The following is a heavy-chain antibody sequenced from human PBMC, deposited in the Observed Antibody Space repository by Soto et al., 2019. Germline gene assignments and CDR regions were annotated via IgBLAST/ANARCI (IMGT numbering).Heavy chain of an antibody. V-gene: IGHV3-74*02. D-gene: IGHD2-15*01. Sequence: EVQLVESGGGLVQPGGSLRLSCAASGFTFSNYWMYWVRQAPGKGLEWVSRINSDGSVSSYADSVKGRLTISRDNVKNTLHLLIESLRAEATAVYYCVRGDCVGGTCYSLAGSLYYYMDVWGKGTTVTVFS. CDR1: GFTFSNYW. J-gene: IGHJ6*03. CDR2: INSDGSVS. CDR3: VRGDCVGGTCYSLAGSLYYYMDV.